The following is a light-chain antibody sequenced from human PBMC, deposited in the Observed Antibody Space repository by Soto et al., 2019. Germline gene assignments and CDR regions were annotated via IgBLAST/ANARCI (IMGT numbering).Light chain of an antibody. Sequence: QHVLTQSSSASASLGSSVKLTCTLSSGHSSYIIAWHQQQPGKAPRYLMKLEGSGSYNKGSGVPDRFSGSSSGADRYLTISNLHFEDEADYYCETWDSNTRVFGGGTKLTVL. CDR2: LEGSGSY. V-gene: IGLV4-60*02. CDR3: ETWDSNTRV. CDR1: SGHSSYI. J-gene: IGLJ2*01.